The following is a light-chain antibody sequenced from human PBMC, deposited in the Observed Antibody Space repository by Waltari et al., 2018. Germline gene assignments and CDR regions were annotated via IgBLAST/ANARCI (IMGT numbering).Light chain of an antibody. CDR3: QQYNNWPLYT. J-gene: IGKJ2*01. CDR1: QSVSSN. Sequence: EIVMTQSPATLSVSPGERATLSCRASQSVSSNLAWYQQKPGQAPRLLIYGASTRATGIPARFSGSGSRTEFTLTISSLQSEDFAVYYCQQYNNWPLYTFGQGTKLEIK. CDR2: GAS. V-gene: IGKV3-15*01.